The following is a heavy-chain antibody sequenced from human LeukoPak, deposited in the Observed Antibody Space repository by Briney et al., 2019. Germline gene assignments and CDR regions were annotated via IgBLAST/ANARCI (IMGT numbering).Heavy chain of an antibody. V-gene: IGHV4-39*01. Sequence: SSETLSLTCTVSGGSISSSSYYWGWIRQPPGKGLEWIGSIYYSGSTYYNPSLKSRVTISVDTSKNQFSLKLSSVTAADTAVYYCARLWLRLYYMDVWSKGTTVTVSS. CDR1: GGSISSSSYY. D-gene: IGHD5-12*01. CDR2: IYYSGST. J-gene: IGHJ6*03. CDR3: ARLWLRLYYMDV.